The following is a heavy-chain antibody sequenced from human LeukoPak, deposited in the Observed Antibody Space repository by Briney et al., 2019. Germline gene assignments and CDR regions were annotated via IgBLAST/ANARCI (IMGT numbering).Heavy chain of an antibody. CDR2: IYYSGST. Sequence: SETLSLTCTVSGGSISSYYWSWIRQPPGKGLEWLGYIYYSGSTNYNPSLKSRVTISVDTSKNQFSLKLSSVTAADTAVYYCAGMGASGSYPYYFDYWGQGTLVTVSS. V-gene: IGHV4-59*01. CDR3: AGMGASGSYPYYFDY. CDR1: GGSISSYY. J-gene: IGHJ4*02. D-gene: IGHD1-26*01.